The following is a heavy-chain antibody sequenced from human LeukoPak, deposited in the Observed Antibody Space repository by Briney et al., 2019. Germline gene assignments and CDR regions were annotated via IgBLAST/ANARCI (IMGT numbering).Heavy chain of an antibody. V-gene: IGHV1-18*01. D-gene: IGHD1-26*01. CDR3: ARDESSGSYGPNLDY. CDR2: ISTYNTNT. Sequence: ASVKVSCKASGYRFTNYGISWVRQAPGQGLQWMGWISTYNTNTNYAQKLQGRVTMTTDTSTSTAYMELRGLRSDDTAVYYCARDESSGSYGPNLDYWGQGTLVTVSS. J-gene: IGHJ4*02. CDR1: GYRFTNYG.